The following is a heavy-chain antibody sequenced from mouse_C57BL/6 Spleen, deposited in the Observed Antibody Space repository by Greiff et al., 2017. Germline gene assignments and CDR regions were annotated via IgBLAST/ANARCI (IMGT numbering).Heavy chain of an antibody. D-gene: IGHD2-3*01. CDR3: ARGDEGDGLDY. J-gene: IGHJ4*01. CDR1: GFSFSGYG. V-gene: IGHV5-17*01. CDR2: ISRGSSTI. Sequence: EVQVVESGGGLVKPGGSLKLSCAASGFSFSGYGMHWVRQAPEKGLEWVAYISRGSSTIYYADTVKGRFTISRDNAKITLYLQMTSLRSVDTAMYYCARGDEGDGLDYWGQGTSVTVSA.